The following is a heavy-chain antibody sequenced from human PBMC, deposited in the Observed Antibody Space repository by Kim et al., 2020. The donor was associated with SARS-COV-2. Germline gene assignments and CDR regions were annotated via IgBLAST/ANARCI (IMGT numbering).Heavy chain of an antibody. Sequence: GGSLRLSCAASGFTFSSYAMHWVRQAPGKGLEWAAVISYDGSNKYYADSVKGRFTISRDNSKNTLYLQMNSLRAEDTAVYYCARGVGMRDNRFTLLWFGEYWGQGTLVTVSS. D-gene: IGHD3-10*01. CDR1: GFTFSSYA. CDR3: ARGVGMRDNRFTLLWFGEY. CDR2: ISYDGSNK. V-gene: IGHV3-30*04. J-gene: IGHJ4*02.